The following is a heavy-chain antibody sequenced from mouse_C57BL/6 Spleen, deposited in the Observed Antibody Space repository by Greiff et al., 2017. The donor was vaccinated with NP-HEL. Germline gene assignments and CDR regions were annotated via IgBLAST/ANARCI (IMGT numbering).Heavy chain of an antibody. CDR1: GYTFTSYG. V-gene: IGHV1-81*01. D-gene: IGHD2-4*01. CDR3: ARSEGSTMITTSAMDY. J-gene: IGHJ4*01. CDR2: IYPRSGNT. Sequence: VKLVESGAELARPGASVKLSCKASGYTFTSYGISWVKQRTGQGLEWIGEIYPRSGNTYYNEKFKGKATLTADKSSSTAYMELRSLTSEDSAVYFWARSEGSTMITTSAMDYWGQGTSVTVSS.